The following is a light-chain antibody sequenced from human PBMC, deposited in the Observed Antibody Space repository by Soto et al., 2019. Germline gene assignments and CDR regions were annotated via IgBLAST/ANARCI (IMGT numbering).Light chain of an antibody. V-gene: IGKV1-33*01. CDR3: PQYDSPPFT. CDR2: AAS. J-gene: IGKJ3*01. Sequence: DIQMTQSPPSLSASVGDRVSITCQASQAISNFLNWYQHIPGQAPNLLIYAASKSEPGVPARFSGSGSGTDFTFTISSLHPEEFATYYWPQYDSPPFTFGPGTTVDIK. CDR1: QAISNF.